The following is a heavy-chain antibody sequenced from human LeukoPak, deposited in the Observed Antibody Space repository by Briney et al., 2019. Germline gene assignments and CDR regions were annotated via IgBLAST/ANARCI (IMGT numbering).Heavy chain of an antibody. CDR1: GFTFSSYD. J-gene: IGHJ6*03. CDR2: ISRSGGTT. Sequence: GGSLRLSCAASGFTFSSYDMTWVRQTPGKGLEWVALISRSGGTTYYADSVKGRFTISRDNSRNTLYLQMNSLRAEDTAEYYCAKRGGTESFYYYYMDVWGKGTTVTVSS. V-gene: IGHV3-23*01. CDR3: AKRGGTESFYYYYMDV. D-gene: IGHD2-15*01.